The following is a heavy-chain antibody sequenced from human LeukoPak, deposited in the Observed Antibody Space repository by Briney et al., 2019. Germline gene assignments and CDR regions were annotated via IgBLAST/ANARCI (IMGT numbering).Heavy chain of an antibody. J-gene: IGHJ4*02. CDR3: ARLLKGDYVWGSYRYRNNYFDY. D-gene: IGHD3-16*02. CDR2: SNHSGST. Sequence: SETLTLTCAVYGGSFSGYYWSLIRQPPGKGLEWIGESNHSGSTNYNPSLKSRVTISVDTSKNQFSLKLSSVTAADTAVYYCARLLKGDYVWGSYRYRNNYFDYWGQGTLVTVSS. V-gene: IGHV4-34*01. CDR1: GGSFSGYY.